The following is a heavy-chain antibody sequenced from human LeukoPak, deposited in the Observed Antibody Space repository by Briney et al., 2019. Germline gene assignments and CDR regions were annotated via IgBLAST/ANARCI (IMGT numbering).Heavy chain of an antibody. J-gene: IGHJ4*02. CDR1: GFTFSSYA. V-gene: IGHV3-30*14. CDR3: ATSPYGSGSYWVY. CDR2: ISYDGSNK. D-gene: IGHD3-10*01. Sequence: GGSLRLSCAASGFTFSSYAMHWVRQAPGKGLEWVAVISYDGSNKYYADSVRGRFTISRDNSKNTLYLQMNSLRAEDTAVYYCATSPYGSGSYWVYWGQGTLVTVSS.